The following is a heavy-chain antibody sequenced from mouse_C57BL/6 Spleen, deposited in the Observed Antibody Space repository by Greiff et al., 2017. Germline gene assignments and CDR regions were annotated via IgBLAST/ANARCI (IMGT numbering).Heavy chain of an antibody. CDR3: ARAIYGNYFDY. CDR2: ISYDGSN. CDR1: GYSITSGYY. V-gene: IGHV3-6*01. Sequence: VQLQQSGPGLVKPSQSLSLTCSVTGYSITSGYYWNWIRQFPGNKLEWMGYISYDGSNNYNPSLKNRISITRDTSKNQFFLKLNSVTTEDTATYYCARAIYGNYFDYWGQGTTLTVSS. J-gene: IGHJ2*01. D-gene: IGHD2-1*01.